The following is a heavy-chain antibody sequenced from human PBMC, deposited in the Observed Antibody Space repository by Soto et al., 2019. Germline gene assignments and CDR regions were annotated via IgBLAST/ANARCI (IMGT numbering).Heavy chain of an antibody. CDR1: GFTFSNYG. D-gene: IGHD2-8*01. Sequence: QVQLVESGGGVVQPGGSLRLSCAASGFTFSNYGMHWVRQAPGKGLEWVADITKNGRNKDYADSVKVRLAISRDNAKNTLELQMNSLRVEDTAIYYCGRCNGDDCHSPFDFWGQGTLVTVSS. CDR3: GRCNGDDCHSPFDF. V-gene: IGHV3-30*03. CDR2: ITKNGRNK. J-gene: IGHJ4*02.